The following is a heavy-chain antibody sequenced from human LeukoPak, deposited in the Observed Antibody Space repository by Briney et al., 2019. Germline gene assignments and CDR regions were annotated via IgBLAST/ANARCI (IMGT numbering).Heavy chain of an antibody. V-gene: IGHV4-59*01. CDR2: IYYSGST. J-gene: IGHJ4*02. Sequence: SETLSLTCTVSGDSISSYYWSWIRQPPGKGLEWIGYIYYSGSTTYNPSLKSRVTISVDTSKNQFSLRLSSVTAADTAVYYCAREGGYGSGFLAYWGQGTLVTVSS. CDR3: AREGGYGSGFLAY. CDR1: GDSISSYY. D-gene: IGHD3-10*01.